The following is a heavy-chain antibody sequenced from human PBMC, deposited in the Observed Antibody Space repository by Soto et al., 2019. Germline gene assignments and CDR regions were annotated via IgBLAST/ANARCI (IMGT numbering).Heavy chain of an antibody. Sequence: QVPLVQSGPEVKKPGASVKVSCKASGYTFSNSGFSWMRQAPGQGLEWMGRISTYNGNTNYAQKFQGRLSMTTDTSTSTAFMELRTLRSDDTAVYYCARDEYNNGRNWLNPWGQGTLVTVTS. V-gene: IGHV1-18*01. D-gene: IGHD2-8*01. J-gene: IGHJ5*02. CDR1: GYTFSNSG. CDR2: ISTYNGNT. CDR3: ARDEYNNGRNWLNP.